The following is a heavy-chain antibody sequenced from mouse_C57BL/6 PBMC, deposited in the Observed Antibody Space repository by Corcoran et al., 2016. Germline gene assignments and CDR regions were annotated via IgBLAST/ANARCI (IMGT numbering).Heavy chain of an antibody. CDR1: GYTFTTYG. CDR2: INTYSGVP. J-gene: IGHJ2*01. Sequence: QIQLVQSGPELKKPGETVKISCKASGYTFTTYGMSWVKQAPGKGLKWMGWINTYSGVPTYADDFKGRFAFSLETSASTAYLQINNLKNEDTATYFCARWGTVVAPFDYWGQGTTLTVSS. CDR3: ARWGTVVAPFDY. D-gene: IGHD1-1*01. V-gene: IGHV9-3*01.